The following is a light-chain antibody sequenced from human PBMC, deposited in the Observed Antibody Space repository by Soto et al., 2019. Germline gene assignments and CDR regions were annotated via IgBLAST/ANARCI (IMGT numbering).Light chain of an antibody. CDR3: QHYNAFPWP. J-gene: IGKJ1*01. CDR2: GAS. V-gene: IGKV1-5*01. Sequence: DIPMTQSPSTLSASVGDRVTITCRASQSIRNWLAWYQDKPVKAPKLLIYGASSLESGVPSRFSGSGSGTEFTLTIGCLQPDDFATYYCQHYNAFPWPFGQGTKVEIK. CDR1: QSIRNW.